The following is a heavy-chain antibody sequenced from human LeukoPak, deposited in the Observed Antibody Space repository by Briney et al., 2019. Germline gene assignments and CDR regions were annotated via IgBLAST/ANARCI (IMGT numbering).Heavy chain of an antibody. J-gene: IGHJ5*02. V-gene: IGHV1-8*01. D-gene: IGHD6-13*01. CDR1: GYTFTSYD. CDR2: MNPNSGNT. CDR3: AREVAAAGGGYNWFDP. Sequence: GASVKVSCKASGYTFTSYDINWVRQATGQGLEWMGWMNPNSGNTGYAQKFQGRVTMTRNTSISTAYMELSSLRSEDTAVYYCAREVAAAGGGYNWFDPWGRGTLVTVSS.